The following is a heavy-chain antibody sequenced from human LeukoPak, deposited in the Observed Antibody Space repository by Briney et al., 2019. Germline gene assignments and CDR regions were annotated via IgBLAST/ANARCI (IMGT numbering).Heavy chain of an antibody. CDR2: ISSSSSYI. J-gene: IGHJ4*02. D-gene: IGHD1-26*01. V-gene: IGHV3-21*01. Sequence: GGSLRLSCAASGFTFSSYSMNWVRQAPGKGLEWVSSISSSSSYIYYADSVKGRFTISRDNAKSSLYLQMNGLRAEDTAVYYCATPRGGATTPRFDYWGQGTLVTVSS. CDR3: ATPRGGATTPRFDY. CDR1: GFTFSSYS.